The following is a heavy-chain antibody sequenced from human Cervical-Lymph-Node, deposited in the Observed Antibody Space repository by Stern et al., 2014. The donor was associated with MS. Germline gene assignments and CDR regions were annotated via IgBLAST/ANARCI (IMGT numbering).Heavy chain of an antibody. J-gene: IGHJ2*01. CDR3: ARDTAQVASWYFDL. D-gene: IGHD2-21*02. CDR1: GYTFTSSG. Sequence: VQLVQSGVEVKKPGASVKVSCKASGYTFTSSGITWVRQAPGQGLEWMGWIITYNGDTNYAQKLQGRVAMTTDTSTTTAHMEVRSLRYDDTAVYYCARDTAQVASWYFDLWGRGTLVTVSS. CDR2: IITYNGDT. V-gene: IGHV1-18*01.